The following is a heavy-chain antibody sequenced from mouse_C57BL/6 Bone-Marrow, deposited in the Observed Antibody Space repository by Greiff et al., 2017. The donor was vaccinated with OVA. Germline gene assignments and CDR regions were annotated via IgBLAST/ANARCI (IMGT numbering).Heavy chain of an antibody. CDR2: IDPSDSYT. CDR3: ARWFPLAY. Sequence: QVQLQQPGAELVKPGASVKLSCKASGYTFTSYWMQWVKQRPGQGLEWIGEIDPSDSYTNYNQKFKGKATLTVDTSSSTAYMQLSSLTSEDSAVYYCARWFPLAYWGQGTTLTVSS. D-gene: IGHD2-2*01. CDR1: GYTFTSYW. J-gene: IGHJ2*01. V-gene: IGHV1-50*01.